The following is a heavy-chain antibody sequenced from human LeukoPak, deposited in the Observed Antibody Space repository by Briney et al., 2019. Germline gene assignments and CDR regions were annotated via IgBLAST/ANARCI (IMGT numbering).Heavy chain of an antibody. CDR1: GGPVSSGSYY. CDR3: ARAVAYSFDY. Sequence: SETLSFTCTVSGGPVSSGSYYWSWIRQPPGKGLEWIGYIYYSGSTNYNPSLKSRVTISVDTSKNQFSLKLSSVTAADTAVYYCARAVAYSFDYWGQAGHLSVSS. J-gene: IGHJ4*02. D-gene: IGHD6-19*01. V-gene: IGHV4-61*01. CDR2: IYYSGST.